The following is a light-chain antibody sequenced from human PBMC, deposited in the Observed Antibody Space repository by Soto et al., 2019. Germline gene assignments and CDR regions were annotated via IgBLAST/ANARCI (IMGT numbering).Light chain of an antibody. CDR1: QSVSSSY. CDR2: GAS. Sequence: DIVLTQSPGNLSLSPGERATLSCRASQSVSSSYLAWYQQKSGQAPRPLIYGASSRATGIPDRFSGSGSGRDFTLTISRLEPEDFAVYYCQQYGSSPLTFGQGTKVEIK. J-gene: IGKJ1*01. V-gene: IGKV3-20*01. CDR3: QQYGSSPLT.